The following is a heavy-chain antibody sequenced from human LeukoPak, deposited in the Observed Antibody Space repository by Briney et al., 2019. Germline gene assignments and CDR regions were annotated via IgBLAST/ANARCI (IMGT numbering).Heavy chain of an antibody. CDR1: GGSLSSYF. J-gene: IGHJ4*02. D-gene: IGHD3-16*02. Sequence: PSETLSLTCTVSGGSLSSYFWSWIRLSPGKGLEWIGYIYSSGSTNYNPSRRSRVTISVDTSKRQFSLKVNSVTAADTAVYYCARRYRGFFDYWGQGILVTVSS. CDR3: ARRYRGFFDY. V-gene: IGHV4-59*01. CDR2: IYSSGST.